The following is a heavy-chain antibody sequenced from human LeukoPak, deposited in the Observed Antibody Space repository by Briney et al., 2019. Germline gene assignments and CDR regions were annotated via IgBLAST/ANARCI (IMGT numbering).Heavy chain of an antibody. CDR3: ARALLFLRGLGHYDSSGYPNDY. CDR1: GFTFSDYY. D-gene: IGHD3-22*01. CDR2: ISSSGSTI. V-gene: IGHV3-11*01. Sequence: PGGSLRLSCAASGFTFSDYYMSWIRQAPGKGLEWVSYISSSGSTIYYADSVKGRFTISRDNAKNSLYLQMNSLRAEDTAVYYCARALLFLRGLGHYDSSGYPNDYWGQGTLVTVSS. J-gene: IGHJ4*02.